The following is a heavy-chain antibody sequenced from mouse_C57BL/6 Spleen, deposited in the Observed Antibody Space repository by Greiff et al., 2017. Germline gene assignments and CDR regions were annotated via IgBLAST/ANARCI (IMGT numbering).Heavy chain of an antibody. D-gene: IGHD1-1*01. CDR2: IYPGSGNT. V-gene: IGHV1-76*01. J-gene: IGHJ4*01. CDR1: GYTFTDYY. Sequence: QVQLKESGAELVRPGASVKLSCKASGYTFTDYYINWVKQRPGQGLEWIARIYPGSGNTYYNEKFKGKATLTAEKSSSTAYMQLSSLTSEDSDVYFCAREREYYGSSYYAMDYWGQGTSVTVSS. CDR3: AREREYYGSSYYAMDY.